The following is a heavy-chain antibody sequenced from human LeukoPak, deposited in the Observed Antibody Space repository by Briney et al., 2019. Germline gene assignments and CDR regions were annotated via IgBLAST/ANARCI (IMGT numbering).Heavy chain of an antibody. V-gene: IGHV1-24*01. D-gene: IGHD1-1*01. Sequence: ASVKVSCKVSGYTLTEISMHWVRQAPGKGLEWMGGFDPEDGETIYAQKFQGRVTMTEDTSTDTAYMELSSLRSEDTAVYYCATSRPTTGTTWPHPDAFDIWGQGTMVTVSS. CDR2: FDPEDGET. CDR1: GYTLTEIS. CDR3: ATSRPTTGTTWPHPDAFDI. J-gene: IGHJ3*02.